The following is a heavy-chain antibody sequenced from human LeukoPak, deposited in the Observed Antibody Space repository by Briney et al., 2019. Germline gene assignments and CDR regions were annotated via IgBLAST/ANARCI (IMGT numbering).Heavy chain of an antibody. CDR3: AKNPIYGSGSYYPYFDY. D-gene: IGHD3-10*01. J-gene: IGHJ4*02. CDR2: ISYDGSNK. V-gene: IGHV3-30*18. Sequence: PGRSLRLSCAASGFTFSSSGMHWVRQDPGKGLEWVAVISYDGSNKYYADSVKGRFTISRDNSKNTLYLQMTSLRAEDTAVYYCAKNPIYGSGSYYPYFDYWGQGTLVTVSS. CDR1: GFTFSSSG.